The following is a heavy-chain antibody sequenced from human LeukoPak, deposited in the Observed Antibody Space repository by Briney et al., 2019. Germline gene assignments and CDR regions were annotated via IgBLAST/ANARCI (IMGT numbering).Heavy chain of an antibody. D-gene: IGHD2/OR15-2a*01. Sequence: GESLRISCTTSGYNFPSYWITWVRQVPGKGLQRMGAIDPSDSYTNYSPSFQGHVTISVDKSISTAYLQWSSLKASDTAMYYCARLSPAPDYGGQGTLVTVS. CDR3: ARLSPAPDY. CDR1: GYNFPSYW. CDR2: IDPSDSYT. V-gene: IGHV5-10-1*01. J-gene: IGHJ4*02.